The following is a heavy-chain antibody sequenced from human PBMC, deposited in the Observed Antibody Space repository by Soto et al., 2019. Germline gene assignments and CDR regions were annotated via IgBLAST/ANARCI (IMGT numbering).Heavy chain of an antibody. D-gene: IGHD4-17*01. CDR1: GFTFSSYG. V-gene: IGHV3-30*18. J-gene: IGHJ4*02. Sequence: GGPLRLSCAASGFTFSSYGMHWVRQAPGKGLEWVAVISYDGSNKYYADSVKGRFIISRDNSKNTLYLQMNSLRAEDTAVYYCAKGGTFDYGGNFFDYWGQGTLVTVSS. CDR3: AKGGTFDYGGNFFDY. CDR2: ISYDGSNK.